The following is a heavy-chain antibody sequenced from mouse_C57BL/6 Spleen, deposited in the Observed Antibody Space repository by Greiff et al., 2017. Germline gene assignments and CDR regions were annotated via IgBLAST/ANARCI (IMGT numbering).Heavy chain of an antibody. J-gene: IGHJ4*01. D-gene: IGHD1-1*01. V-gene: IGHV3-6*01. CDR3: AREGYYGSYAMDY. CDR2: ISYDGSN. Sequence: EVQVVESGPGLVKPSQSLSLTCSVTGYSITSGYYWNWIRQFPGNKLEWMGYISYDGSNNYNPSLKNRISITRDTSKNQFFLKLNSVTTEDTATYYCAREGYYGSYAMDYWGQGTSVTVSS. CDR1: GYSITSGYY.